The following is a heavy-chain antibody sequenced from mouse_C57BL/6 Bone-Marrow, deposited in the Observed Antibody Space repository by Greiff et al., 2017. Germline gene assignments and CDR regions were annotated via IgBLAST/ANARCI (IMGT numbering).Heavy chain of an antibody. V-gene: IGHV1-74*01. CDR2: IHPSDSDT. J-gene: IGHJ2*01. D-gene: IGHD1-1*01. Sequence: QVQLQQPGAELVKPGASVKVSCKASGYTFTSYWMHWVKQGPGQGLEWIGRIHPSDSDTNYNQKFKGKATLTVDKSSSTAYMQLSSLTSEDSAVYYCAMPTVAPYYFDYWGQGTTLTVSS. CDR1: GYTFTSYW. CDR3: AMPTVAPYYFDY.